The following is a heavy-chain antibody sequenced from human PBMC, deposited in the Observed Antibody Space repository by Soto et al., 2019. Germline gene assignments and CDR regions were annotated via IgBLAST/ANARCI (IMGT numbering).Heavy chain of an antibody. J-gene: IGHJ3*02. Sequence: PGGSLRLSCAASGFTFSSYAMSWVRQAPGKGLEWVSAISGSGGSTYYADSVKGRFTISRDNSKNTLYLQMNSLRAEDTAVYYCAKDALAKNVLRYFDWFFGAFDIWGQGTMVTVSS. V-gene: IGHV3-23*01. CDR2: ISGSGGST. CDR3: AKDALAKNVLRYFDWFFGAFDI. CDR1: GFTFSSYA. D-gene: IGHD3-9*01.